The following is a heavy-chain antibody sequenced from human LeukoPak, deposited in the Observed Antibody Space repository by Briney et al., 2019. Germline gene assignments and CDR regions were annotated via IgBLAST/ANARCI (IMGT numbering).Heavy chain of an antibody. V-gene: IGHV4-59*08. Sequence: PETLSLTRTVSGGSISGDHWNWIRQPPGRGLEWIGTIYYSGNTNYNPSLKSRVTISVDTSKNQFSLKLSSVTAADTAVYYCARRNDFDIWGEGTMVTVSS. J-gene: IGHJ3*02. CDR3: ARRNDFDI. CDR1: GGSISGDH. CDR2: IYYSGNT.